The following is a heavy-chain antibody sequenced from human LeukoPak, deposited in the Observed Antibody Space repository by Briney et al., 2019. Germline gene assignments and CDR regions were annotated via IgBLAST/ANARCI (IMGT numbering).Heavy chain of an antibody. CDR1: GGSVSSRPHF. V-gene: IGHV4-39*02. Sequence: PSETLSLTCTVSGGSVSSRPHFWAWIRRTPGKGLEWIGTIYYTGSANYNPSLKSRVTMSVDTSKDHFSLNLSSVTATDTAVYFCVRLLGGYFAGNTFDIWGQGTVVSASS. J-gene: IGHJ3*02. CDR3: VRLLGGYFAGNTFDI. D-gene: IGHD3-9*01. CDR2: IYYTGSA.